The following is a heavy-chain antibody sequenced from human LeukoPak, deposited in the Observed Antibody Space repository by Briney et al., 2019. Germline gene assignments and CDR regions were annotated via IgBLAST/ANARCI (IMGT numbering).Heavy chain of an antibody. CDR1: GYTFTSYY. J-gene: IGHJ4*02. CDR2: INPNRGST. Sequence: ASVKVSCKASGYTFTSYYMYWVRQAPGQGLEWMGIINPNRGSTSYAQKFQGRVTMTRDMSTSTVYMELSSLRSEDTAIYYCATGSHVRVYDSSAYYGHYWGQGTLVTVSS. CDR3: ATGSHVRVYDSSAYYGHY. V-gene: IGHV1-46*01. D-gene: IGHD3-22*01.